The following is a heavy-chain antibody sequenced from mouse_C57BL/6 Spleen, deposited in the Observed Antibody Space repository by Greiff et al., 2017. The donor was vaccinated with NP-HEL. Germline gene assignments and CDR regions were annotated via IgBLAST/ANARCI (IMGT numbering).Heavy chain of an antibody. CDR1: GYTFTSYW. CDR3: TKNYYGSSGYFDY. CDR2: IYPGNSDT. Sequence: EVQLQQSGTVLARPGASVKMSCKTSGYTFTSYWMHWVKQRPGQGLEWIGAIYPGNSDTSYNQKFKGKAKLTAVTSASTAYMELSSLTNEDSAVYYCTKNYYGSSGYFDYWGQGTTLTVSS. D-gene: IGHD1-1*01. J-gene: IGHJ2*01. V-gene: IGHV1-5*01.